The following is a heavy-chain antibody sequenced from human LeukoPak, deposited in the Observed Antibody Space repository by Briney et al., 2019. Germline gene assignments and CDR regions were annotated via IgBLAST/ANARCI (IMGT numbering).Heavy chain of an antibody. CDR1: GYTFTGYY. CDR2: INPNSGGT. D-gene: IGHD3-10*01. Sequence: GASVKVSCKASGYTFTGYYMHWVRQAPGQGLEWMGWINPNSGGTNYAQKFQGRVTMTRDTSISTVYMELSRLRSDDTAVYYCAGVGWVRGVIARTGLDYWGQGTLVTVSS. CDR3: AGVGWVRGVIARTGLDY. J-gene: IGHJ4*02. V-gene: IGHV1-2*02.